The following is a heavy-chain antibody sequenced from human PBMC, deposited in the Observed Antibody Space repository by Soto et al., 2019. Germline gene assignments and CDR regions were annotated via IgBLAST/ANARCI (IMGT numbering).Heavy chain of an antibody. CDR3: AYRSFGGGSRYYSIDD. D-gene: IGHD2-15*01. V-gene: IGHV2-5*01. CDR1: RFSVRPSGEA. J-gene: IGHJ4*01. CDR2: IYWNDNK. Sequence: AGPPLGSHPHPLRLTGRCSRFSVRPSGEAVGWIRQPPGKALEWLALIYWNDNKYYSPSLKSRLTITKDTSKSQVVLTMTDMDPEDTATYYCAYRSFGGGSRYYSIDDWGQGTLVTVSS.